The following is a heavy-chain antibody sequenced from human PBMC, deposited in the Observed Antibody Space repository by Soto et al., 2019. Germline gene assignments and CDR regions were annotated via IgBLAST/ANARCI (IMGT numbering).Heavy chain of an antibody. D-gene: IGHD3-22*01. CDR3: ARDNSWDYDIWVYFRAY. CDR1: GFTFSSYG. CDR2: IWYDGSYK. V-gene: IGHV3-33*01. J-gene: IGHJ4*02. Sequence: GGSLRLSCAASGFTFSSYGVHWVRQAPGKGLEWVSVIWYDGSYKFYADSVKGRFTISRDNSKNSLYLQMNSLRAEDTAVYYWARDNSWDYDIWVYFRAYWGRGTLVTVSS.